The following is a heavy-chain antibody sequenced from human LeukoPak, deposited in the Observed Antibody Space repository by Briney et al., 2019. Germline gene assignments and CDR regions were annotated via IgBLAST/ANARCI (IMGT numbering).Heavy chain of an antibody. J-gene: IGHJ3*02. CDR1: GFTFSSYW. CDR2: ARNKANSYTT. V-gene: IGHV3-72*01. CDR3: VRERYCTSAVCMGRAFDI. Sequence: GGSLRLSCAASGFTFSSYWMSWIRQAPGKGLEWVGRARNKANSYTTEYAASVKGRFTISRDDSKNSLYLQMNSLKTEDTAVYHCVRERYCTSAVCMGRAFDIWGQGTMVTVSS. D-gene: IGHD2-8*02.